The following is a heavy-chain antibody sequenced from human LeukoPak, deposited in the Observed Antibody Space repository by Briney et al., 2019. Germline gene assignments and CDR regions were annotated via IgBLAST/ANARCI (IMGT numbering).Heavy chain of an antibody. V-gene: IGHV3-21*01. D-gene: IGHD3-10*01. Sequence: GGSLRLSCAASGFTFSSYSMNWVRQAPGRGLEWVSSISSSSSYIYYADSVKGRFTISRDNAKNSLYLQMNSLRAEDTAVYYCARYYGSGAVDVWGQGTTVTVSS. CDR1: GFTFSSYS. CDR3: ARYYGSGAVDV. CDR2: ISSSSSYI. J-gene: IGHJ6*02.